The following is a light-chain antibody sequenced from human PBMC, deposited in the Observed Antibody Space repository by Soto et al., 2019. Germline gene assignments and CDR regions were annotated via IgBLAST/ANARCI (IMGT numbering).Light chain of an antibody. V-gene: IGKV1-5*01. CDR2: DAS. Sequence: DIQMTQSPSTLSPSVGDRVTITCRASRSISDWLAWCQQKPGKAPKLLIFDASSLKSGVPSRFSGSGSGTEFTLTISGLQPDDVATYYCLQYSSHSWTFGQGTKVEIK. CDR3: LQYSSHSWT. CDR1: RSISDW. J-gene: IGKJ1*01.